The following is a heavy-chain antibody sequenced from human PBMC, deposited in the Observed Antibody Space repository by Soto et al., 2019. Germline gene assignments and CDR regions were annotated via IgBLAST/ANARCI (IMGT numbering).Heavy chain of an antibody. CDR2: IDWDDDK. D-gene: IGHD1-20*01. CDR1: GFSLSTSGMC. V-gene: IGHV2-70*01. CDR3: ARMTPGGITGTSNIFDY. Sequence: SGPTLVNPTRPLTLTCTSSGFSLSTSGMCVSWIRQPPGKALEWLALIDWDDDKYYSTSLKTRLTISKDTSKNQVVLTMTNMDPVDTATYYCARMTPGGITGTSNIFDYWGQGTLVTVSS. J-gene: IGHJ4*02.